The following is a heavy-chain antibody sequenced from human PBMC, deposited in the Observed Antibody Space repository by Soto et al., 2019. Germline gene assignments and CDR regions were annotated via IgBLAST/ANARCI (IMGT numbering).Heavy chain of an antibody. CDR1: GFTFSSNW. V-gene: IGHV3-7*02. D-gene: IGHD5-12*01. CDR3: ARVIGYSGYDQTLDY. CDR2: IRQDGSEK. J-gene: IGHJ4*02. Sequence: GGSLRLSCVGSGFTFSSNWMTWVRQAPGKGLEWVGNIRQDGSEKNYVDSVKGRFTISRDNAKNSLYLQMNSLRAEDTAVYYCARVIGYSGYDQTLDYWGQGTLVTVSS.